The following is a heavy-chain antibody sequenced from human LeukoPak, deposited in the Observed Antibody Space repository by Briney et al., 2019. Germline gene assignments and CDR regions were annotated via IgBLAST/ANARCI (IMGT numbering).Heavy chain of an antibody. V-gene: IGHV3-21*01. Sequence: PGGSLRLSCAASGFTFSSYSMNWVRQAPGKGLEWVSSISSSSSYIYYADSVKGRFTISRDNAKNSLYLQMNSLRAEDTAVYYCARDLEYSSSTNAFDIWGQGTMVTVSS. CDR2: ISSSSSYI. CDR1: GFTFSSYS. CDR3: ARDLEYSSSTNAFDI. J-gene: IGHJ3*02. D-gene: IGHD6-6*01.